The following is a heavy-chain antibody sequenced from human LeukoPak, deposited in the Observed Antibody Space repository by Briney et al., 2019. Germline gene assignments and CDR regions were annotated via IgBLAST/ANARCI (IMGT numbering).Heavy chain of an antibody. D-gene: IGHD1-26*01. Sequence: GASVKVSCKASGYTFTNYGISWVRQAPGQGLEWMGWISTNSDIRTYAQTLQGRFTMTTDTATTTAYMELNNLTFDDTAVYCCARDWDAMNNCFDPWGQGTPVTVSS. CDR1: GYTFTNYG. CDR2: ISTNSDIR. J-gene: IGHJ5*02. CDR3: ARDWDAMNNCFDP. V-gene: IGHV1-18*01.